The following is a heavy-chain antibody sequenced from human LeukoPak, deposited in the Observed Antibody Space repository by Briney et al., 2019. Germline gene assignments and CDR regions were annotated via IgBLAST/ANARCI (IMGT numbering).Heavy chain of an antibody. CDR1: GFTFSTYW. V-gene: IGHV3-74*03. Sequence: PGGSLRLSCTASGFTFSTYWINWVRQSPGKGLVWVALINGDGSTTTHADSVKGRSIISRDNAKNTAYLQMNSLRDEDTAVYFCARDYAGSPDYWGQGTLVTVSA. J-gene: IGHJ4*02. CDR2: INGDGSTT. CDR3: ARDYAGSPDY. D-gene: IGHD3-10*01.